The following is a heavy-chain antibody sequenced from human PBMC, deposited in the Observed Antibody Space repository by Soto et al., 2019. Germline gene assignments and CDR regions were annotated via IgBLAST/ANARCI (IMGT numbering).Heavy chain of an antibody. CDR3: ARILRQLLYFSGGMDV. Sequence: ASVKVSCKASGGTFSSYAISWVRQAPGQGLEWMGGIIPIFGTANYAQKFQGRVTITADESTSTAYMELSSLRSEDTAVYYCARILRQLLYFSGGMDVWGQGTTVTVSS. CDR2: IIPIFGTA. CDR1: GGTFSSYA. J-gene: IGHJ6*02. V-gene: IGHV1-69*13. D-gene: IGHD2-2*02.